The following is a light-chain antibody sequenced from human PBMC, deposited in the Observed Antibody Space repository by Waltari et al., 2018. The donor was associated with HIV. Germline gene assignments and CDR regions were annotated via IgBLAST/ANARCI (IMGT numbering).Light chain of an antibody. Sequence: DIVMTQSPDSLAVSLGERATINCKSSQSILYNSNNRTYLAWYQQKAGQPPKLLIYWASTREFGVPDRFSGSGSGTDVTLTISSLQAEDVAVYYCQQYHSTPVTFGGGTKVEIK. J-gene: IGKJ4*01. CDR1: QSILYNSNNRTY. CDR3: QQYHSTPVT. V-gene: IGKV4-1*01. CDR2: WAS.